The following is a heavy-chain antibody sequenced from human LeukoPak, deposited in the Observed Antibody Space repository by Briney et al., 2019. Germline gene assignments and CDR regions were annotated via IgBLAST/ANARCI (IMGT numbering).Heavy chain of an antibody. CDR1: GGSISSYY. CDR2: IYTSGST. V-gene: IGHV4-4*07. CDR3: ARDGYCSGGSCYSGYAFDI. D-gene: IGHD2-15*01. Sequence: SETLSLTCTVSGGSISSYYWSWIRQPAGKGLEWVGRIYTSGSTNYNPSLKSRVTMSVDTSKNQFSMKLSSVTAADTAVYYCARDGYCSGGSCYSGYAFDIWGQGTMVTVSS. J-gene: IGHJ3*02.